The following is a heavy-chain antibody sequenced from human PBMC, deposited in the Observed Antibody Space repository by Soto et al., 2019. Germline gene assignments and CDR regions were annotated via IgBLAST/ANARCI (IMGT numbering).Heavy chain of an antibody. CDR2: IKSKALGGTT. J-gene: IGHJ4*01. CDR3: NTDAYSTMIEVRFDF. Sequence: PGGSLRLSCAGSGFVFSNAWINWVRQAPEKGQEWVGRIKSKALGGTTDFAAPVRGRFAITRDDSRNMAYMQMYSLNNKDTAVCYCNTDAYSTMIEVRFDFWGQGTPVTVSS. D-gene: IGHD3-22*01. V-gene: IGHV3-15*07. CDR1: GFVFSNAW.